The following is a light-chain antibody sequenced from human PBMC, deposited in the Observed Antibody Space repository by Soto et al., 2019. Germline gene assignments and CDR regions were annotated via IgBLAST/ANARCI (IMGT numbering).Light chain of an antibody. V-gene: IGKV1-39*01. CDR2: ESS. J-gene: IGKJ1*01. CDR3: QQTFSIPRT. Sequence: DMQLTQSPSSLSASVGDRVTITCRASQNVRSYLNWYQQKPGKAPKLLISESSILESGVPSKFSGDGYGTDFTLTIRSLQPEDFAIYDCQQTFSIPRTFGHGTRVEIK. CDR1: QNVRSY.